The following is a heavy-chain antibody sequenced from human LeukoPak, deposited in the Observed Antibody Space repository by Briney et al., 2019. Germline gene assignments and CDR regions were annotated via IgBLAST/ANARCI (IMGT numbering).Heavy chain of an antibody. CDR3: AVYGDYGIYGMDV. CDR1: GFTFSSYA. V-gene: IGHV3-23*01. CDR2: ISGSGGST. Sequence: GGSLRLSCAASGFTFSSYAMSWVRQAPGKGLEWVSAISGSGGSTYYADSVKGRFTISRDNSKNTLYLQMNSLRAEDTAVYYCAVYGDYGIYGMDVWGQGTTVTVSS. D-gene: IGHD4-17*01. J-gene: IGHJ6*02.